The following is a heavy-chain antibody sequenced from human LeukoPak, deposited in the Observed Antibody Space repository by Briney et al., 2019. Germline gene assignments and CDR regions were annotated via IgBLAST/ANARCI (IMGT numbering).Heavy chain of an antibody. J-gene: IGHJ5*02. CDR2: IIPIFGTA. CDR3: AGCLVYGDYVGWFDP. V-gene: IGHV1-69*05. D-gene: IGHD4-17*01. CDR1: GGTFSSYA. Sequence: GSSVKVSCKASGGTFSSYAISWVRQAPGQGLEWMGGIIPIFGTANYAQKFQGRVTITTDESTSTAYMELSSLRSEDTAVYYCAGCLVYGDYVGWFDPWGQGTLVTVPS.